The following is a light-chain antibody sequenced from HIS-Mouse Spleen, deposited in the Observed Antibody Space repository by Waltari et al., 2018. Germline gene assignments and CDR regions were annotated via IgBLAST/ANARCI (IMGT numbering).Light chain of an antibody. Sequence: QSALTQPASVSGSPGQSITISCTGTSSDGGSYNLVSWYQQHPDKAPKLMIYEGSKRPSGVSNRFSGSKSGNTASLTISGLQAEDEADYYCCSYAGSSTYVFGTGTKVTVL. J-gene: IGLJ1*01. V-gene: IGLV2-23*01. CDR1: SSDGGSYNL. CDR2: EGS. CDR3: CSYAGSSTYV.